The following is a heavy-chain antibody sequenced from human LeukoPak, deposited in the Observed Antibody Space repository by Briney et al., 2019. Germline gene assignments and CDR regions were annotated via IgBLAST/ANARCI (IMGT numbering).Heavy chain of an antibody. J-gene: IGHJ4*02. CDR2: ISDSDDTT. CDR3: AKGYSNYVLGILDY. Sequence: GGSLRLSCAASGFTFSGYALTWVRQAPGEGLEWVSTISDSDDTTFYAESVKGRFTISRDNPKNTLYLQMNSLRAEDTAVYYCAKGYSNYVLGILDYWGQGTLVTVSS. D-gene: IGHD4-11*01. V-gene: IGHV3-23*01. CDR1: GFTFSGYA.